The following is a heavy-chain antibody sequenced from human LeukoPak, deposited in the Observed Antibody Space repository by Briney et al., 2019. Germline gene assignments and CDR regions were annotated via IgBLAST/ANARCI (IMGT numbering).Heavy chain of an antibody. V-gene: IGHV1-8*03. Sequence: GASVKLSCKASGYTFNTFDINWVRQAAGQGPEGMGWVNPYNDKTVYAPKFQGRVTIFSNNSINTAYMEFSGLKSDDTAVYYCARGRRLRGVTSRPIYYYYYMDVWGGGTTVTVSS. D-gene: IGHD3-10*01. CDR1: GYTFNTFD. CDR3: ARGRRLRGVTSRPIYYYYYMDV. J-gene: IGHJ6*03. CDR2: VNPYNDKT.